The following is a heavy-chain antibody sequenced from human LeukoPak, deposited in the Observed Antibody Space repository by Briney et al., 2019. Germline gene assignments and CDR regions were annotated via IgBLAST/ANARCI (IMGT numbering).Heavy chain of an antibody. CDR1: GYTFTSYG. J-gene: IGHJ4*02. Sequence: ASVKVSCKASGYTFTSYGISWVRQAPGQGLEWMGWISAYNGNTNYAQKLQGRVTMTTDTSTSTAYMELRSLRSDDTAVYYCARVLKSNYYDSSGHLNYWGQGTLVTVSS. V-gene: IGHV1-18*01. CDR3: ARVLKSNYYDSSGHLNY. CDR2: ISAYNGNT. D-gene: IGHD3-22*01.